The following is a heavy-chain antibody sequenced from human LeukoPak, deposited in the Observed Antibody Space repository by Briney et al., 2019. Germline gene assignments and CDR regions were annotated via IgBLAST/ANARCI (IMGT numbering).Heavy chain of an antibody. V-gene: IGHV5-51*01. CDR2: IYPTDSTT. J-gene: IGHJ5*02. D-gene: IGHD3-22*01. CDR1: GSCFSNYW. Sequence: GASLKISCQASGSCFSNYWIGWVRQLPGKGLEWMGFIYPTDSTTRYSPSFQGQVTISADKSISTAYLQWSSLKASDTAIYYCARRYYHSSEFDPWGQGTLVTVSS. CDR3: ARRYYHSSEFDP.